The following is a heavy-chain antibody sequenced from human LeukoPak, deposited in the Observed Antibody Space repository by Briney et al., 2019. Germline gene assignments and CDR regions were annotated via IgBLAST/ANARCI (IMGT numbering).Heavy chain of an antibody. D-gene: IGHD3-22*01. Sequence: PGGSLRLSCAASGFTLSSYAMTWVRQAPGKGLEWVSGISGSGGSTYYTDSVKGRFTLSRDNSKNTVYLQMNSLRAEDTAVYYCAKGQNPYYYDSSGYLAFDYWGQGTLVTVSS. CDR3: AKGQNPYYYDSSGYLAFDY. J-gene: IGHJ4*02. CDR2: ISGSGGST. CDR1: GFTLSSYA. V-gene: IGHV3-23*01.